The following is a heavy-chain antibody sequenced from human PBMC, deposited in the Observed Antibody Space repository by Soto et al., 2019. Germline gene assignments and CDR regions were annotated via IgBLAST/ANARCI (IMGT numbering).Heavy chain of an antibody. V-gene: IGHV3-72*01. CDR1: GFTFSDHY. CDR3: VRATTKATSWPSVDY. Sequence: EVKLVESRGGLVQPGGSLRLSCAVSGFTFSDHYMDWVRQAPGKGLEWVGRSTDQAHNFNTFYAASVKGRFMISRDDSKKSLYLQMNSLRIEDTAVYYCVRATTKATSWPSVDYWGQGTLVTVSS. D-gene: IGHD1-1*01. J-gene: IGHJ4*02. CDR2: STDQAHNFNT.